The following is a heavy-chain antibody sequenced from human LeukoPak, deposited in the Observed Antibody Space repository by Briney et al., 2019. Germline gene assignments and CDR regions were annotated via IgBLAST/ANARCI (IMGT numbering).Heavy chain of an antibody. D-gene: IGHD1-26*01. CDR2: INPNSGGT. CDR1: GYTFTGYY. J-gene: IGHJ4*02. Sequence: GASVKVSCKASGYTFTGYYMHWVRQAPGQGLEWMGWINPNSGGTNYAQKFQGRVTMTRDTSISTAYTELSRLRSDDTAVYYCARLIVGATRPYFDYWGQGTLVTVSS. V-gene: IGHV1-2*02. CDR3: ARLIVGATRPYFDY.